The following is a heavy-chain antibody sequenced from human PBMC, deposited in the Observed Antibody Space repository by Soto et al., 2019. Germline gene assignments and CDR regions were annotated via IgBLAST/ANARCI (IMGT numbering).Heavy chain of an antibody. D-gene: IGHD2-2*01. J-gene: IGHJ4*02. CDR2: INPSGGST. V-gene: IGHV1-46*03. CDR1: GYTFTSYY. Sequence: QVQLVQSGAEVKKPGASVKVSCKASGYTFTSYYMHWVRQAPGQGLEWMGIINPSGGSTSYGQKFQGRVTMTRDTSTSTVYMELSSLRSEDTAVYYCARGMPRPAVRTILIYWGKGTLVTVSS. CDR3: ARGMPRPAVRTILIY.